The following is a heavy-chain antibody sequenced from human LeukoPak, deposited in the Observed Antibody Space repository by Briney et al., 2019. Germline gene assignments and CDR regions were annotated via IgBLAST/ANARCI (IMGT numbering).Heavy chain of an antibody. Sequence: GGSLRLSCAASGFTFDDYAMHWVRQAPGKGLEWVAGISWNSGSIGYADSVKGRFTISRDNAKNSLYLQMNSLRAEDMALYYCAKDYSSGRRPPFFDYCGQGTLVTVSS. V-gene: IGHV3-9*03. CDR3: AKDYSSGRRPPFFDY. J-gene: IGHJ4*02. CDR2: ISWNSGSI. CDR1: GFTFDDYA. D-gene: IGHD6-19*01.